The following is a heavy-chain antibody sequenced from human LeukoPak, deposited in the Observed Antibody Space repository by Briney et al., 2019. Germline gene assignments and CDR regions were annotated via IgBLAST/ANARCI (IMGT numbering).Heavy chain of an antibody. CDR2: INTNTGNP. CDR1: GYTFTSYA. D-gene: IGHD3-10*01. J-gene: IGHJ4*02. V-gene: IGHV7-4-1*02. CDR3: ARDVRYYGSGSNPPGY. Sequence: ASVKVTCKASGYTFTSYAMDWVRQAPGQGLEWMGWINTNTGNPTYAQGFTGRFVFSLDTSVSTAYLQISSLKAEDTAVYYCARDVRYYGSGSNPPGYWGQGTLVTVSS.